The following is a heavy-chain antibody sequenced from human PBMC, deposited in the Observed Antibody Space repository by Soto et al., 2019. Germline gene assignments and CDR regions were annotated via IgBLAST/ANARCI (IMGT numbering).Heavy chain of an antibody. CDR2: ISYDGSNK. CDR3: ARDPGYSYGYYDYYYGMDV. D-gene: IGHD5-18*01. V-gene: IGHV3-30-3*01. CDR1: GFTFSSYA. Sequence: PGGSLRLSCAASGFTFSSYAMHWVRQAPGKGLEWVAVISYDGSNKYYADSVKGRFTISRDNSKNTLYLQMNSLRAEDTAVYYCARDPGYSYGYYDYYYGMDVWGQGTTVTVSS. J-gene: IGHJ6*02.